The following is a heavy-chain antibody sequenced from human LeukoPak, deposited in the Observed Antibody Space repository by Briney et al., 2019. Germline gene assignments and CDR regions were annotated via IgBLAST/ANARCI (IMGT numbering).Heavy chain of an antibody. V-gene: IGHV6-1*01. CDR2: TYYRSKWYN. CDR1: GVTVSSNSAG. Sequence: SQTLSLTCAISGVTVSSNSAGWSWIRQSPSRGLEWLGRTYYRSKWYNDYAVSVKSRITINPDTSKNQFSLQLNSVTPEDTAVYYCARSLAAEDWFDPWGQGTLVTVSS. CDR3: ARSLAAEDWFDP. J-gene: IGHJ5*02. D-gene: IGHD6-13*01.